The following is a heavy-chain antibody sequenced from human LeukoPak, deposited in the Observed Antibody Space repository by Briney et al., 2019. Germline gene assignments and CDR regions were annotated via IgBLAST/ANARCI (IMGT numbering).Heavy chain of an antibody. Sequence: PGGSLRLSCEASGFTLSSFIMHWVRQTPGKGLEWVAVISYDGTNKYYTDSVKGRFTISRDNSKQTLDLQMNSLRPEDTAVYYCARSGYSTGRYIWYLDLWGRGTLVTVSS. V-gene: IGHV3-30*03. CDR3: ARSGYSTGRYIWYLDL. CDR2: ISYDGTNK. CDR1: GFTLSSFI. J-gene: IGHJ2*01. D-gene: IGHD6-19*01.